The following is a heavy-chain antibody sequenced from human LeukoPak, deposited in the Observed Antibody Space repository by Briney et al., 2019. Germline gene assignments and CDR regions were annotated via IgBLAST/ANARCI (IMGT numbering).Heavy chain of an antibody. CDR1: GFTVSSNY. CDR3: ARDFPARGDFDY. D-gene: IGHD3-10*01. Sequence: GGSLRLSCAASGFTVSSNYMSWVRQAPGKGLEWVANIKQDGSEKYYVDSVKGRFTISRDNAKNSLYLQMNSLRAEDTAVYYCARDFPARGDFDYWGQGTLVTVSS. V-gene: IGHV3-7*01. J-gene: IGHJ4*02. CDR2: IKQDGSEK.